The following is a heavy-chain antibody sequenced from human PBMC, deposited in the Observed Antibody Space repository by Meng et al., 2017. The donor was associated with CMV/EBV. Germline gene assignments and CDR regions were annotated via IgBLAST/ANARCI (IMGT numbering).Heavy chain of an antibody. CDR2: INSDGSST. J-gene: IGHJ4*02. Sequence: GESLKISCAASGFTFSSYWMHWVRQAPGKGLVWVSRINSDGSSTSYADSVKGRFTASRDNARNSLYLQMNSLRAEDTAVYYCARIHYDSWSGYYRDYWGQGALVTVSS. CDR1: GFTFSSYW. D-gene: IGHD3-3*01. V-gene: IGHV3-74*01. CDR3: ARIHYDSWSGYYRDY.